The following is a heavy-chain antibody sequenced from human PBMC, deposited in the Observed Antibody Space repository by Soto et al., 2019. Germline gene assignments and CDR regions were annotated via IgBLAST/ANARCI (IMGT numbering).Heavy chain of an antibody. CDR3: ARVSGSYYYGMDV. V-gene: IGHV4-59*08. CDR1: GGSISNYY. CDR2: IYYSGST. D-gene: IGHD1-26*01. J-gene: IGHJ6*02. Sequence: SETLSLTCIVSGGSISNYYWSWIRQPPGKGLEWIGYIYYSGSTNYNPSLTSRVTISVDTSKNQFSLKLSSVTAACTAVYYCARVSGSYYYGMDVWGQGTTVTVSS.